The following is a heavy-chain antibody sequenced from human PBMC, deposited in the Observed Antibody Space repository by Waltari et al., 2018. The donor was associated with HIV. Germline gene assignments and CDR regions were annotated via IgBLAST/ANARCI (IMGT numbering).Heavy chain of an antibody. CDR2: IIPKVGTP. D-gene: IGHD1-20*01. CDR1: GGTFSSYA. V-gene: IGHV1-69*12. CDR3: TRGRYNWHDVGYYYNYDMDV. J-gene: IGHJ6*02. Sequence: QVQLVQSGAEVKRPGSSVTVSCKASGGTFSSYAISWVRQSPGQGLEWMGGIIPKVGTPKYAEKCQGRVTITADESTITAYMDLSSLRSEDTAVYYCTRGRYNWHDVGYYYNYDMDVWGQGTTVTVSS.